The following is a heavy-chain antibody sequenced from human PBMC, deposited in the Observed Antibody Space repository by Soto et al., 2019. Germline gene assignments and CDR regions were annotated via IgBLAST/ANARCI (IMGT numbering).Heavy chain of an antibody. D-gene: IGHD1-1*01. CDR2: VYHSGSI. CDR1: SGSISTRNW. Sequence: QVQLQESGPGLVKPSETLSLTCTVSSGSISTRNWWSWVRQSPGKGLEWIGEVYHSGSINYSPSFTSRLTISVDKSKNPCSLKLRSVTAADTAVDYCARGTGTTESPYDSWGQGTLVTVSS. J-gene: IGHJ4*02. CDR3: ARGTGTTESPYDS. V-gene: IGHV4-4*02.